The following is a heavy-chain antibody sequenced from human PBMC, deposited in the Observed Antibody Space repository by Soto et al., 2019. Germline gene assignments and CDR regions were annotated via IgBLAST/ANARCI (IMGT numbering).Heavy chain of an antibody. D-gene: IGHD2-15*01. Sequence: SETLSLTCTVSGGSISHDDYYWIWIRQPPGKGLEWIGYIYYSGSTYYNPSLKSRVTISVDTSKNQFSLNLNSVTAADTAVYYCARDIVVVVPATRHYYGMDVWGQGTTVTVSS. V-gene: IGHV4-30-4*01. CDR1: GGSISHDDYY. CDR3: ARDIVVVVPATRHYYGMDV. CDR2: IYYSGST. J-gene: IGHJ6*02.